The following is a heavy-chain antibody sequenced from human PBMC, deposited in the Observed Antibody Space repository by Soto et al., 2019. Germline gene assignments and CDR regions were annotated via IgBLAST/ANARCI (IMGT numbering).Heavy chain of an antibody. J-gene: IGHJ3*01. CDR3: ASEYDFWSGSGAIDF. CDR1: GYTFTSYG. V-gene: IGHV1-18*01. D-gene: IGHD3-3*01. CDR2: ISAYNGNT. Sequence: ASVKVSCKASGYTFTSYGISWVRQAPGQGLEWMGWISAYNGNTNYAQKLQGRVTMTTDTSTSTAYMELRSLRSDDTAVYYCASEYDFWSGSGAIDFWGQGIMVTVSS.